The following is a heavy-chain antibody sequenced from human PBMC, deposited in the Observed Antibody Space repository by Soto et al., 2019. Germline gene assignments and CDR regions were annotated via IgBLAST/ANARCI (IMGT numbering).Heavy chain of an antibody. D-gene: IGHD4-17*01. CDR1: GGYISSSSYY. V-gene: IGHV4-39*01. CDR2: IYYSGST. CDR3: ATTGDGYKEEMFAFDI. Sequence: SETLSLTCTVAGGYISSSSYYWGWIRQPPGKGLEWIGSIYYSGSTYYNPSLKSRVTISVDTSKNQFSLKLSSVTAADPAVYYCATTGDGYKEEMFAFDIWGQGTMVTVSS. J-gene: IGHJ3*02.